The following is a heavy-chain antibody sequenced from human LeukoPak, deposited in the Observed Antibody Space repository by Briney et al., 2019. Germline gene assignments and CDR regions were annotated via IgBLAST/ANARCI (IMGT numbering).Heavy chain of an antibody. D-gene: IGHD3-10*01. CDR1: GFTFDDYA. CDR3: AKDPDYGSGSYFDY. J-gene: IGHJ4*02. V-gene: IGHV3-9*01. CDR2: ISWNSGSI. Sequence: GGSLRLSCAASGFTFDDYAMHWVRQAPGKGLEWVSGISWNSGSIGYADSVKGRFTISRDNSKNTLYLQMNSLRAEDTAVYYCAKDPDYGSGSYFDYWGQGTLVTVSS.